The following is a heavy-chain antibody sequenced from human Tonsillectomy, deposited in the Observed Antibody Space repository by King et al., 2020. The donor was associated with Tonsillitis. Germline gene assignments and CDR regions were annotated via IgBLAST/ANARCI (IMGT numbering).Heavy chain of an antibody. CDR1: GYTFTSYG. Sequence: QLVESGAEVKKPGASVKVSCTASGYTFTSYGISWVRQAPGQGLEWMGWISAYNGNTNYAQKLQGRVTMTTDTSTSTAYMDLRSLRSDDTAVYYCARVPSVGSSWYGWFDPWGQGTLVTVSS. D-gene: IGHD6-13*01. CDR2: ISAYNGNT. CDR3: ARVPSVGSSWYGWFDP. J-gene: IGHJ5*02. V-gene: IGHV1-18*01.